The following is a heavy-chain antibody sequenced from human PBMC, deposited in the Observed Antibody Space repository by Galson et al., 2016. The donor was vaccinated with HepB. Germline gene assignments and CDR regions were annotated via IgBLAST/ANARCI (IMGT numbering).Heavy chain of an antibody. CDR3: ARDHGYYGSGDQNWFAP. Sequence: LSLTCSVSVASISSGGYFWSWLRHFPGKGLEWMGHIYYRGTTSYTSSPKSRLTIRIDTSKNQFSLTLASVTAADTAVYYCARDHGYYGSGDQNWFAPWGRGILVTVSS. V-gene: IGHV4-31*03. J-gene: IGHJ5*02. D-gene: IGHD3-10*01. CDR2: IYYRGTT. CDR1: VASISSGGYF.